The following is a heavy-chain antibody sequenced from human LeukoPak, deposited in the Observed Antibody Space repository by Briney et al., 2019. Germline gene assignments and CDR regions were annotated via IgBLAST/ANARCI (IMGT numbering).Heavy chain of an antibody. J-gene: IGHJ4*02. Sequence: GSLRLSCAASGFTFSNYAMTWVRQAPGKGLEWVSTITDNGGRTYYGDSVKGRFAISRDNSKNTLFLQMNSLRAEDTAIYYCATYRQREDFDYWGQGALVAVSS. D-gene: IGHD4-11*01. CDR2: ITDNGGRT. V-gene: IGHV3-23*01. CDR3: ATYRQREDFDY. CDR1: GFTFSNYA.